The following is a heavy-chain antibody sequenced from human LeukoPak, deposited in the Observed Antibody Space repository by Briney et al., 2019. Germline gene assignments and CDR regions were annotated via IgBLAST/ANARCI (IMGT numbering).Heavy chain of an antibody. V-gene: IGHV4-4*07. D-gene: IGHD4-17*01. CDR1: GGSISSYY. CDR2: IYTSGST. Sequence: SETLSLTCTVSGGSISSYYWSWIRQPAGKGLEWIGRIYTSGSTNYNPSLKSRVTMSVDTSKNQFSLKLSSVTAADTAVYYCAREVMTTVTTYYYYYMDVWGKGTTVTISS. CDR3: AREVMTTVTTYYYYYMDV. J-gene: IGHJ6*03.